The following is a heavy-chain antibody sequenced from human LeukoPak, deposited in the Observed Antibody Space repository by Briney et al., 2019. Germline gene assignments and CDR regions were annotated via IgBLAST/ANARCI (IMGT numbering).Heavy chain of an antibody. Sequence: PGGSLRLSCAASGFTFSTYAMTWARQAPGKGLEWVSSISGDGGYTYYADFVKGRFTISRDNSNNTLYLPMNSLRAEDTAVYYCAKGLDGSGSYSPLDYWGQGTLVTVSS. CDR3: AKGLDGSGSYSPLDY. V-gene: IGHV3-23*01. D-gene: IGHD3-10*01. CDR2: ISGDGGYT. CDR1: GFTFSTYA. J-gene: IGHJ4*02.